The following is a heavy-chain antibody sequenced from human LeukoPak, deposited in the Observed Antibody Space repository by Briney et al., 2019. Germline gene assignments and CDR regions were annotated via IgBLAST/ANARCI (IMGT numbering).Heavy chain of an antibody. CDR1: GGCITNYY. CDR2: IYSRRNT. V-gene: IGHV4-4*07. J-gene: IGHJ3*02. D-gene: IGHD3-10*01. CDR3: ARTGEYSGSGPSWAFDI. Sequence: PSEALALTCSLSGGCITNYYGRWIRQPAGKGLEVIAGIYSRRNTEYNPSLQSRVTISLGTSNNQFSLRLPSVTASDTAVYYCARTGEYSGSGPSWAFDIWGQGTMVTVSS.